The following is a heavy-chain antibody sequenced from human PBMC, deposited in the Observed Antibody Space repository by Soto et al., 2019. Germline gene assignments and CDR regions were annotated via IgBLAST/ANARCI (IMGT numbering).Heavy chain of an antibody. CDR3: AKVPIFGVVSRSYGMDV. Sequence: PGGSLRLSCAASGFTFSSYAVSWVRQAPGKGLEWVSGISGSGTSTYYADSVKGRFTISRDNSKNTLYLQMNSLRAEDTAAYYCAKVPIFGVVSRSYGMDVWGQGTTVTVSS. CDR1: GFTFSSYA. D-gene: IGHD3-3*02. CDR2: ISGSGTST. J-gene: IGHJ6*02. V-gene: IGHV3-23*01.